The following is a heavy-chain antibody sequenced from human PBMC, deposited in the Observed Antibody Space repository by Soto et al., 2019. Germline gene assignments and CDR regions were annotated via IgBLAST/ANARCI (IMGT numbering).Heavy chain of an antibody. CDR3: ARGINYYDILTGYYKSPGRAFDI. Sequence: ASVKVSCKASGYTFTSYGISWVRQAPGQGLEWMGWISAYNGNTNHAQKLQGRVTMTTDTSTSTAYMELRSLRSDDTAVYYCARGINYYDILTGYYKSPGRAFDIWGQGTMVTVSS. CDR2: ISAYNGNT. V-gene: IGHV1-18*04. D-gene: IGHD3-9*01. CDR1: GYTFTSYG. J-gene: IGHJ3*02.